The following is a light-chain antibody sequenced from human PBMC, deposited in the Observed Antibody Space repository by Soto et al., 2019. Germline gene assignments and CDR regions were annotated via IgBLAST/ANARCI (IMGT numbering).Light chain of an antibody. Sequence: QSVLTQPPSVSAAPGQKVTISCSGSSSNIGNNYASWYQQLPGTAPKLLIYENTNRPSGIPDRFSGSKSGTSATLGITGLQTGDEADYYCGTWDSSLSAGMFGGGTKLTVL. CDR1: SSNIGNNY. CDR3: GTWDSSLSAGM. J-gene: IGLJ3*02. CDR2: ENT. V-gene: IGLV1-51*02.